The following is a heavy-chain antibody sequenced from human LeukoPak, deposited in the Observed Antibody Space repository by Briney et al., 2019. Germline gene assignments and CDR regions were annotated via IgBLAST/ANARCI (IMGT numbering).Heavy chain of an antibody. CDR2: ISASGST. CDR3: AIAQGGGSYYDWFDP. D-gene: IGHD1-26*01. J-gene: IGHJ5*02. Sequence: SETLSLTCTVSGGSISSYYWSWIRQPAGKGLESIGHISASGSTNYNPSLKSRVTMSVDTSKNQFSLKLSSVTAADTAVYYCAIAQGGGSYYDWFDPWGQGTLVTVSS. V-gene: IGHV4-4*07. CDR1: GGSISSYY.